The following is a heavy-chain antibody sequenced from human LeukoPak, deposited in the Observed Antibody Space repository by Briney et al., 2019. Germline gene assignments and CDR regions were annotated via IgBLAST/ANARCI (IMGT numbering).Heavy chain of an antibody. CDR2: ISYDGSNK. V-gene: IGHV3-30*18. Sequence: GGSLRLSWAASGFTFSSYGMHWVRQAPGKGLEWVAVISYDGSNKYYADSVKGRFTISRDNSKNTLYLQMNSLRAEDTAVYYCAKDYYGSGTLFDYWGQGTLVTVSS. J-gene: IGHJ4*02. CDR1: GFTFSSYG. D-gene: IGHD3-10*01. CDR3: AKDYYGSGTLFDY.